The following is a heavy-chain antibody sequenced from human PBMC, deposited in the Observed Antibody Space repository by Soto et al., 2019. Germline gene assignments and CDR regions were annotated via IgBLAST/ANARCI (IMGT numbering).Heavy chain of an antibody. CDR1: GFTFRNYG. Sequence: GGSLRLSCAASGFTFRNYGLRWVRQAPGKGLEWIAVISNDGDKIYYSESVKGRFTLSRDNSKNTLSLQMNSLRAEDTAVYYCARDLGYYDSSGHWGQGTLVTVSS. CDR2: ISNDGDKI. D-gene: IGHD3-22*01. V-gene: IGHV3-30*07. CDR3: ARDLGYYDSSGH. J-gene: IGHJ4*02.